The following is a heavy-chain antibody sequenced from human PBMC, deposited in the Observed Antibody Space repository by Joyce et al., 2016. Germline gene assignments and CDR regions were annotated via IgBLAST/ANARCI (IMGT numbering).Heavy chain of an antibody. J-gene: IGHJ6*02. Sequence: QVQLVESGGGVVQPGRSLRVSCAASGFTFSGFPMHWVRLGLVKGLEWVAVVLFEGSQKYYADAVMGRLTNSRDKSKNTLYLQMNNLRGDDPAVYFCARARGSCSSTSCYKASPHYYFYYDMDVWGQGTTVTVSS. CDR1: GFTFSGFP. CDR2: VLFEGSQK. D-gene: IGHD2-2*02. V-gene: IGHV3-30-3*01. CDR3: ARARGSCSSTSCYKASPHYYFYYDMDV.